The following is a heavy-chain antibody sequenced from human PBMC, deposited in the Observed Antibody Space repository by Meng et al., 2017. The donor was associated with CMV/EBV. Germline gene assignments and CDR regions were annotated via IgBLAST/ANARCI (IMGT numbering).Heavy chain of an antibody. Sequence: GESLKISCAASGFDFSNHIMNWVRQAPGKGLEWVSSISGSSTYTHYADSVKGRFTISRDNARNSLSLEMTSLRAEDTVVYYCARDIAAAGTYYYFFAMDVWGQGTTVTVSS. D-gene: IGHD6-13*01. CDR1: GFDFSNHI. CDR3: ARDIAAAGTYYYFFAMDV. J-gene: IGHJ6*02. V-gene: IGHV3-21*01. CDR2: ISGSSTYT.